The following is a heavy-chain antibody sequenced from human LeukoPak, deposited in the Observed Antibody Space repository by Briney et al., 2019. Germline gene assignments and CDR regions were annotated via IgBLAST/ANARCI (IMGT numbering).Heavy chain of an antibody. CDR3: AKRGTYNWNYEDAFDI. D-gene: IGHD1-7*01. V-gene: IGHV3-23*01. CDR1: GFTFSSYA. Sequence: GGSLRLSCAASGFTFSSYAMSWVRQAPGKGLEWVSAISGSGGSTYYADSVKGRFTISRDNSKNTLYLQMNSLRAEDTAVYYCAKRGTYNWNYEDAFDIWGQGTMVTVSS. J-gene: IGHJ3*02. CDR2: ISGSGGST.